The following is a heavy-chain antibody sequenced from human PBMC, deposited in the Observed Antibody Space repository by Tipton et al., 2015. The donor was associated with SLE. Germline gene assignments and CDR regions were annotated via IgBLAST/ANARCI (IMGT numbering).Heavy chain of an antibody. CDR2: ISSSSSYT. V-gene: IGHV3-11*05. D-gene: IGHD3-22*01. Sequence: GSLRLSCAASGFTFSDYYMSWIRQAPGKGLEWVSYISSSSSYTNYADSVKGRFTISRDNAKNSLYLQMNSLRAEDTTVYYCARGSYDSSGYHNWEFDYWGQGTLVTVSS. CDR3: ARGSYDSSGYHNWEFDY. J-gene: IGHJ4*02. CDR1: GFTFSDYY.